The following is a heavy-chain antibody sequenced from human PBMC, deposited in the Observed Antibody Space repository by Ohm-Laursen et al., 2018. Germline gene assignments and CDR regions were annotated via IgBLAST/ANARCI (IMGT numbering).Heavy chain of an antibody. J-gene: IGHJ4*02. CDR1: GGSFSGYY. CDR2: INHSGST. Sequence: GTLSLTWAVYGGSFSGYYWGWIRQPPGKGLEWIGEINHSGSTNYNPSLKSRVTISVDTSKNQFSLKLSSVTAADTAVYYCARQIAAAGTFDYWGQGTLVTVSS. D-gene: IGHD6-13*01. V-gene: IGHV4-34*01. CDR3: ARQIAAAGTFDY.